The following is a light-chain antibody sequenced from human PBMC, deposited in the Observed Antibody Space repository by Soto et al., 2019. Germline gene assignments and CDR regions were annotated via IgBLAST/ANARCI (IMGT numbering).Light chain of an antibody. J-gene: IGLJ1*01. CDR3: SSYTSSTPLYV. V-gene: IGLV2-14*01. CDR2: DVS. CDR1: SSDVGDYKY. Sequence: QSALTQPASVSGSPGQSITISCTGTSSDVGDYKYVSWYQQHPGKAPKLMIYDVSNRPSGVSNRFSGSKSGNTASLTISGFQAEDEADYYCSSYTSSTPLYVFGIGTKVTV.